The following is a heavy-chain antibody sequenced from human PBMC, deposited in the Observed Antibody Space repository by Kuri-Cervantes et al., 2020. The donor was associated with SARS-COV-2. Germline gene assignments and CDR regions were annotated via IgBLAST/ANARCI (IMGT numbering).Heavy chain of an antibody. CDR3: AKDHRYSSSSGVGYFDS. V-gene: IGHV3-7*01. CDR2: IKQDGSEK. J-gene: IGHJ4*02. Sequence: GGSLRLSCAASGFTFSSYWMSWVRQAPGKGLEWVANIKQDGSEKYYVDSVRGRFTISRDSSKDTLYLQMNSLRTDDTAFYYCAKDHRYSSSSGVGYFDSWGKGTLVTVSS. CDR1: GFTFSSYW. D-gene: IGHD6-6*01.